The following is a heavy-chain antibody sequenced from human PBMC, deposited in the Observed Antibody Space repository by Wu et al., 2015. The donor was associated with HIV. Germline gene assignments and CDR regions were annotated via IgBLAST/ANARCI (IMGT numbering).Heavy chain of an antibody. CDR1: GYTFTGYY. Sequence: QVQLVQSGAEVKKPGASVKVSCKASGYTFTGYYMHWVRQAPGQGLEWMGWINPNSGGTNYAQKFQGRVTMTRDTSISTAYMELSRLRSDDTAVYYCAREGRLYDYVWGSGNHDAFDIWGQGDNGHRLF. CDR2: INPNSGGT. J-gene: IGHJ3*02. V-gene: IGHV1-2*02. CDR3: AREGRLYDYVWGSGNHDAFDI. D-gene: IGHD3-16*01.